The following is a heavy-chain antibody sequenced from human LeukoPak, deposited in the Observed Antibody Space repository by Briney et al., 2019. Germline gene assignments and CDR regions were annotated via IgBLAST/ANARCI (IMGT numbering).Heavy chain of an antibody. D-gene: IGHD2-2*02. J-gene: IGHJ6*03. V-gene: IGHV4-34*01. CDR2: INHSGST. CDR3: ARRRKGYPPNCSSTSCYTAYYYYMDV. CDR1: GGSFSGYY. Sequence: SETLSLTCAVYGGSFSGYYWSWIRQPPGKGLEWIGEINHSGSTNYNLSLKSRVTISVDTSKNQFSLKLSSVTAADTAVYYCARRRKGYPPNCSSTSCYTAYYYYMDVWGKGTTVTVSS.